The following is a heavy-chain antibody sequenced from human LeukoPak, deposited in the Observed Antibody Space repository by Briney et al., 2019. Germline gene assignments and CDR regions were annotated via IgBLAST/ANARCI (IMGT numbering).Heavy chain of an antibody. J-gene: IGHJ4*02. D-gene: IGHD5-12*01. V-gene: IGHV3-74*01. CDR2: INTDGSST. CDR3: ATGYSGYDFDY. CDR1: GFTFSSYW. Sequence: GGSLRLSCAASGFTFSSYWMHWVRQAPGKGLVWVSRINTDGSSTSYADSVKGRFTISRDNAKNTLYLQMNSPRAEDTAVYYCATGYSGYDFDYWGQGTLVTVSS.